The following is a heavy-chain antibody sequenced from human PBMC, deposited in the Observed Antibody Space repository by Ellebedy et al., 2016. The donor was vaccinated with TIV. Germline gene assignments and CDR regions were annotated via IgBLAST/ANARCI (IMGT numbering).Heavy chain of an antibody. Sequence: GESLKISCSASGFTFSSYDMHWVRQAPGKGLEYVSAISSNGGSTYYADSVKGRFTISRDNTKNTLYLQMSSLRAEDTAVYYCVKKGMLGYCSGGSCYSGWFDPWGQGTLVTVSS. V-gene: IGHV3-64D*06. CDR1: GFTFSSYD. J-gene: IGHJ5*02. CDR2: ISSNGGST. CDR3: VKKGMLGYCSGGSCYSGWFDP. D-gene: IGHD2-15*01.